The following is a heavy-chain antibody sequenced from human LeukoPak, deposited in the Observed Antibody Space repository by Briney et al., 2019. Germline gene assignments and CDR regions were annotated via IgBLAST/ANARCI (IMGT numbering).Heavy chain of an antibody. D-gene: IGHD3-22*01. Sequence: GGCLRLSCAASGFTFSSYAMSWVRQAPGKGLEWVSAISGSGGNTYYADSVSGRFTISRDNSKNTLYLQMNSQRAEDTAVYYCATRRADSSGFDHWGQGTLVTVSS. CDR2: ISGSGGNT. CDR3: ATRRADSSGFDH. CDR1: GFTFSSYA. J-gene: IGHJ4*02. V-gene: IGHV3-23*01.